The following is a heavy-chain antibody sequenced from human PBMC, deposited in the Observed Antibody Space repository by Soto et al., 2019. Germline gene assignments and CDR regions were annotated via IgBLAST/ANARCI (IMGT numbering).Heavy chain of an antibody. J-gene: IGHJ6*02. CDR2: ISYDGSNK. CDR1: GFTFSSYA. Sequence: QVQLVESGGGVVQSGRSLRLSCAASGFTFSSYAMHWVRQAPGKGLEWVAVISYDGSNKYYADSVKGRFTISRDNSKNTLYLQMNSLRAEDTAVYYCARDETWFGELLGVAEGYYYYYGMDVWGQGTTVTVSS. CDR3: ARDETWFGELLGVAEGYYYYYGMDV. V-gene: IGHV3-30-3*01. D-gene: IGHD3-10*01.